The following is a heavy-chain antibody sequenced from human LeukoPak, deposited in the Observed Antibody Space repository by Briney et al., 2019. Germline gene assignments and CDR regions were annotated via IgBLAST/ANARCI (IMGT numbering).Heavy chain of an antibody. CDR3: ARDSIDRYYYYGMDV. D-gene: IGHD3-22*01. CDR2: INPSGGST. V-gene: IGHV1-46*01. J-gene: IGHJ6*02. Sequence: GASVTVSCKASGYTFTSYYMHWVRQAPGQGLEWMGIINPSGGSTSYAQKFQGRVTMTRDTSTSTVYMELSSLRSEDTAVYYCARDSIDRYYYYGMDVWGQGTTVTVSS. CDR1: GYTFTSYY.